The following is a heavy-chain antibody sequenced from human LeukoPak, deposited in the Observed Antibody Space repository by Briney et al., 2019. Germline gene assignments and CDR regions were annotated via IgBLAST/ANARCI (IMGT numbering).Heavy chain of an antibody. J-gene: IGHJ5*02. CDR2: IIPIFGKA. D-gene: IGHD2-2*02. CDR1: GYTFSSYA. CDR3: ARGLYGLPWFDP. Sequence: SVKVSCKASGYTFSSYAISWVRQAPGQGLEWMGGIIPIFGKANYAQKFQGRVTITTDESTSTAYVELSNLRSDDTVVYYCARGLYGLPWFDPWGQGTLVAVSS. V-gene: IGHV1-69*05.